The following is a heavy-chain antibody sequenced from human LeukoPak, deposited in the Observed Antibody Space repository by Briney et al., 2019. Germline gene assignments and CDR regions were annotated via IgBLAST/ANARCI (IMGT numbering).Heavy chain of an antibody. Sequence: ASVKVSCKASGYTFTGYYMHWVRQAPGQGLEWMGWISAYNGNTNYAQKLQGRVTMTTDTSTSTAYMELRSLRSDDTAVYYCARDQATVTTAPGYWGQGTLVTVSS. D-gene: IGHD4-17*01. V-gene: IGHV1-18*04. CDR1: GYTFTGYY. CDR2: ISAYNGNT. CDR3: ARDQATVTTAPGY. J-gene: IGHJ4*02.